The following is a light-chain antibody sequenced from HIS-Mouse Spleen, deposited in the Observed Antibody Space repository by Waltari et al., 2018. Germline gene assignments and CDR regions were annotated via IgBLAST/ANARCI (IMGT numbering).Light chain of an antibody. CDR2: KDS. J-gene: IGLJ2*01. CDR1: ALSKQY. Sequence: SYELTQPPSVSVSPGQTARITCSGDALSKQYAYWYQQKPGQAPVLGIYKDSERPSGIPERFSGSSSGTTVTLTISGVQAEDEADYYCQSADSSGTYSVVFGGGTKL. CDR3: QSADSSGTYSVV. V-gene: IGLV3-25*03.